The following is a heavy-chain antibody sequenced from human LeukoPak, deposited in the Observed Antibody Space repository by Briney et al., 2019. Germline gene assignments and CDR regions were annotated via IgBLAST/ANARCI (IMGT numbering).Heavy chain of an antibody. CDR3: ARANYDGSDY. J-gene: IGHJ4*02. V-gene: IGHV4-4*07. D-gene: IGHD3-22*01. CDR1: GGSISSYY. Sequence: SETLALTCTVSGGSISSYYWSWIRQPAGKGLEWIGRIYTSGNTNYNPSLKSRVTMSVDTPKNQFSLKMRSVTAADTAVYYCARANYDGSDYWGQGTLVTVSS. CDR2: IYTSGNT.